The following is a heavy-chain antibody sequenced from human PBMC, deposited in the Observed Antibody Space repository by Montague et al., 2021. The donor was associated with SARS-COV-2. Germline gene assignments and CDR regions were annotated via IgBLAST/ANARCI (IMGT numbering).Heavy chain of an antibody. CDR3: ARASGKKTIFGVVISYFDY. J-gene: IGHJ4*02. CDR2: IYYSGST. D-gene: IGHD3-3*01. CDR1: GGSISSGGYY. V-gene: IGHV4-31*03. Sequence: TLSLTCTVSGGSISSGGYYWSWIRQHPGKGLEWIGYIYYSGSTYYXXXLKSRVTISVDTSKNQFSLKLSSVTAAETAVYYCARASGKKTIFGVVISYFDYWGQGTLVTVSS.